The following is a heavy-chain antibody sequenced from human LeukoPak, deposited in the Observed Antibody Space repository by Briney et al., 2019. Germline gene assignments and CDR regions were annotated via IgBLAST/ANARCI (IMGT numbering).Heavy chain of an antibody. CDR2: INHSGST. CDR1: GGTFSGYY. Sequence: SETLSLTCAVYGGTFSGYYWSWTRQPPGKGLEWIGEINHSGSTNYNPSLKSRVTISVDTSKNQFSLTLSSVTAADSAVYFCAKRNADSSTWSPNGAFDIWGQGTMVTVSS. V-gene: IGHV4-34*08. D-gene: IGHD6-13*01. J-gene: IGHJ3*02. CDR3: AKRNADSSTWSPNGAFDI.